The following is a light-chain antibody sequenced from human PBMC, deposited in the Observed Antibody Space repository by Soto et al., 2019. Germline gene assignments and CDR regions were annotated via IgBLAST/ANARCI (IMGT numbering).Light chain of an antibody. CDR3: CSFAGSYNFYV. Sequence: SVLTQPPSASGTLGHSVTISCTGTSSGDGGYDYVSWYQQHPGKPPQLMIYGVSKRPSGDPDRFSGSKSGNTASLTVSGLQAEDEGDYYCCSFAGSYNFYVFGAGTKVTVL. CDR2: GVS. V-gene: IGLV2-8*01. J-gene: IGLJ1*01. CDR1: SSGDGGYDY.